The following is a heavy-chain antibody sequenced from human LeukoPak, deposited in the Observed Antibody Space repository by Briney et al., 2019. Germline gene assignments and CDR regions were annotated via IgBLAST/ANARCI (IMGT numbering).Heavy chain of an antibody. Sequence: GGSLRLSCAASGFTFSSYGMHWVRQAPGKGLEWVAVIWYDGSNKYYADSVKGRFTISRDNSKNTLYLQMNSLRAEDTAVYYCARDAYPTRDIVATSNWFDPWGQGTLVTVSS. J-gene: IGHJ5*02. V-gene: IGHV3-33*01. CDR3: ARDAYPTRDIVATSNWFDP. CDR1: GFTFSSYG. CDR2: IWYDGSNK. D-gene: IGHD5-12*01.